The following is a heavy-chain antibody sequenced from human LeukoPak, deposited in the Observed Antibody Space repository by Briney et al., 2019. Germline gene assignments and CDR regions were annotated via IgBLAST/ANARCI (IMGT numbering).Heavy chain of an antibody. V-gene: IGHV3-23*01. D-gene: IGHD6-19*01. CDR2: ISGSGGST. CDR3: XNCPSGWYWYNY. Sequence: GGSLRLSCAASGFTFSSYAMSWVRQAPGKGLEWVSAISGSGGSTYYADSVKGRFTISRDNSKNTLYLQMNSLRAEDTAVYYCXNCPSGWYWYNYWGQGTLVTVSS. J-gene: IGHJ4*02. CDR1: GFTFSSYA.